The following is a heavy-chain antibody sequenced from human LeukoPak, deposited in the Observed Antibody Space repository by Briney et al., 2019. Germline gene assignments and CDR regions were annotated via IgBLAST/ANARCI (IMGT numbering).Heavy chain of an antibody. CDR2: INHSGST. V-gene: IGHV4-34*01. D-gene: IGHD5-18*01. CDR1: GGSFSGYY. Sequence: SETLSLTCAVYGGSFSGYYWNWIRQPPGKGLEWIGEINHSGSTNYTPSLKSRVTISVDTSKNQFSLKLSSVTAADTAVYYCARGRRGCSYGYAFDIWGQGTMVTVSS. CDR3: ARGRRGCSYGYAFDI. J-gene: IGHJ3*02.